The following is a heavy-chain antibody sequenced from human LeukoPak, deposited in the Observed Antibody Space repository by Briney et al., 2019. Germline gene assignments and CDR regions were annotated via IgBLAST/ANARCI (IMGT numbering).Heavy chain of an antibody. CDR3: ARSDSSGYYFAY. CDR2: IYYSGST. V-gene: IGHV4-31*03. Sequence: SQTLSLTCTVSGGSISSGDYYWTWIRQHPGKGPEWIGYIYYSGSTYYKSSLKSRVTISVDTSKNQFSLKLNSVTAADTAVYYCARSDSSGYYFAYWGQGTLVTVYS. D-gene: IGHD3-22*01. J-gene: IGHJ4*02. CDR1: GGSISSGDYY.